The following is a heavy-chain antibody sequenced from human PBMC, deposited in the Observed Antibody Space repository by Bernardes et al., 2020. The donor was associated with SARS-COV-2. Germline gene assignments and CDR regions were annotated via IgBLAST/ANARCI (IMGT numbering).Heavy chain of an antibody. CDR1: GFTFSSYG. CDR3: AKDLGQLWFLVVRWFDP. CDR2: ISYDGSNK. J-gene: IGHJ5*02. V-gene: IGHV3-30*18. D-gene: IGHD5-18*01. Sequence: GGSLRLSCAASGFTFSSYGMHWVRQAPGKGLEWVAVISYDGSNKYYADSVKGRFTISRDNSKNTLYLQMNSLRAEDTAVYYCAKDLGQLWFLVVRWFDPWGQGTLVTVSS.